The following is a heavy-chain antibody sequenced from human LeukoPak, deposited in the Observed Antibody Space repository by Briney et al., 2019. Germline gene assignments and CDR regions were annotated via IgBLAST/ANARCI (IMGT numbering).Heavy chain of an antibody. CDR2: IYHSGST. V-gene: IGHV4-38-2*01. CDR1: GCSISSGYY. J-gene: IGHJ4*02. Sequence: SETLSLTCAVSGCSISSGYYWGWIRQPPGKGLEWIGSIYHSGSTYYNPSLKSRVTISVDTSKNQFSLKLSSVTAADTAVYYCARHLFVAGFDYWGQGTLVTVSS. D-gene: IGHD6-19*01. CDR3: ARHLFVAGFDY.